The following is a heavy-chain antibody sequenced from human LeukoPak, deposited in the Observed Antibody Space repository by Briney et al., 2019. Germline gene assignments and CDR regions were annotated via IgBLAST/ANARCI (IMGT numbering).Heavy chain of an antibody. D-gene: IGHD3-10*01. CDR1: GFTFSSYW. CDR3: ARGGYDSGNYYTMVGY. J-gene: IGHJ4*02. Sequence: GGSLRLSCAASGFTFSSYWMSWVRQAPGKGLEWVANIKQDGSEKYYVDSVKGRFTISRDNAKNSLYLQMNSLRAEDTAVYYCARGGYDSGNYYTMVGYWGQGTLVTVSS. V-gene: IGHV3-7*01. CDR2: IKQDGSEK.